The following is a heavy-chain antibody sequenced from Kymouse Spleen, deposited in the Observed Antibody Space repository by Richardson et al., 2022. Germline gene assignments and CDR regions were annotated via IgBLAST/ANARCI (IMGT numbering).Heavy chain of an antibody. J-gene: IGHJ5*02. CDR1: GGSFSGYY. V-gene: IGHV4-34*01. CDR2: INHSGST. Sequence: QVQLQQWGAGLLKPSETLSLTCAVYGGSFSGYYWSWIRQPPGKGLEWIGEINHSGSTNYNPSLKSRVTISVDTSKNQFSLKLSSVTAADTAVYYCARGVVRGVIPWFDPWGQGTLVTVSS. CDR3: ARGVVRGVIPWFDP. D-gene: IGHD3-10*01.